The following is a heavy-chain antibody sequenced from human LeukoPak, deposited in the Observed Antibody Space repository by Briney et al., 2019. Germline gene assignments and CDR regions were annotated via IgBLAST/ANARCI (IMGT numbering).Heavy chain of an antibody. CDR2: IYYSGST. D-gene: IGHD2-2*01. Sequence: SETLSLTCTVSGGSISSYYWSWIRQPPGKGLEWIGYIYYSGSTYYNPSLKSRVTISVDTSKNQFSLKLSSVTAADTAVYYCARAQVVPAAVWFDYWGQGTLVTVSS. V-gene: IGHV4-59*12. CDR1: GGSISSYY. CDR3: ARAQVVPAAVWFDY. J-gene: IGHJ4*02.